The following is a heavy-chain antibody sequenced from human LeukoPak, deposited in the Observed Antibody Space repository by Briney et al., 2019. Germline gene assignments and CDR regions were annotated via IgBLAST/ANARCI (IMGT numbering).Heavy chain of an antibody. J-gene: IGHJ4*02. CDR3: ARIRDYLFDY. D-gene: IGHD2/OR15-2a*01. CDR2: IRPSTGDT. V-gene: IGHV1-18*01. CDR1: GYTFTSHG. Sequence: ASVKVSCKASGYTFTSHGISWVRQAPGQGLEWMGWIRPSTGDTDYALNLQGRVTLTTDTSTSTAYMELRSLRSDDTAVYYCARIRDYLFDYWGQGTLVTVSS.